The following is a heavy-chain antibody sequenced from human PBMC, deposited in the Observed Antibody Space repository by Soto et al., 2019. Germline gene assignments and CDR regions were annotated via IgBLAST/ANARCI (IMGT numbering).Heavy chain of an antibody. CDR3: ARAIKRWEVHYYFDF. CDR1: GSTFNNFA. CDR2: IVVDSNTA. J-gene: IGHJ4*02. D-gene: IGHD1-26*01. Sequence: QVVLLQSGAEVKEPGSSVRVSCQVSGSTFNNFAFSWVRQAPGHGPERMGGIVVDSNTAEYSQRFQYRVTITADTSTDTLYMELGSLTFEDTAVYYCARAIKRWEVHYYFDFWGQGALVTVSS. V-gene: IGHV1-69*06.